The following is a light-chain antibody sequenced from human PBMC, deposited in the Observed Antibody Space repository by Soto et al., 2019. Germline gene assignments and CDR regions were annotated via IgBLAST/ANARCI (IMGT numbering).Light chain of an antibody. CDR2: GNN. J-gene: IGLJ1*01. Sequence: QSVLTQPPSASGTPGPRVTISCSGSSSNIGSETVNWYQQVPGTAPKLLIYGNNQRPSGVPDRFSGSKSGTSASLAISGLQSEDEADYYCAAWDDSLNGYVFATGTKLTVL. CDR1: SSNIGSET. V-gene: IGLV1-44*01. CDR3: AAWDDSLNGYV.